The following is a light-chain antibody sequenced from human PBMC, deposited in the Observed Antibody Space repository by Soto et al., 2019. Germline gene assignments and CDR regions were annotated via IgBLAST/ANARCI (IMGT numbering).Light chain of an antibody. CDR2: DVS. CDR3: SSYTSSSTRV. V-gene: IGLV2-14*01. J-gene: IGLJ2*01. Sequence: QSALTQPASVYGSPGQSITISCTRTSSDVGGYNYVSWHQQHPGKPPKLMIYDVSKRPSGVSNRFSGSKSGNTASLTISGVQAEEEADYYCSSYTSSSTRVFGGGTKVTVL. CDR1: SSDVGGYNY.